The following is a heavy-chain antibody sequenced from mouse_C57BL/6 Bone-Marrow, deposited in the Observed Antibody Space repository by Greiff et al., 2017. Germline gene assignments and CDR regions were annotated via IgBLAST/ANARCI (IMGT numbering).Heavy chain of an antibody. CDR3: ARFPPHYYGAAWFAY. J-gene: IGHJ3*01. CDR1: GYTFTDYY. V-gene: IGHV1-26*01. D-gene: IGHD1-1*01. CDR2: INPNNGGT. Sequence: VQLQQSGPELVKPGASVKISCKASGYTFTDYYMNWVKQSHGKSLEWIGDINPNNGGTSYNQKFKGKATLTVDTSSSTAYMELRSLTSEDSAVXYWARFPPHYYGAAWFAYWGQGTLVTVSA.